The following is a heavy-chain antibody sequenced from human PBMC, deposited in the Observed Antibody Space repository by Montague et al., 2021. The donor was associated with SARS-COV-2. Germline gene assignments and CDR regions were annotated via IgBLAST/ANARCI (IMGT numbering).Heavy chain of an antibody. J-gene: IGHJ6*02. D-gene: IGHD2-15*01. V-gene: IGHV4-61*02. CDR1: GGAINSGDFY. Sequence: TLSLTCTVSGGAINSGDFYWSWIQQPAGKGLEWIGRIYVTGSTRYSPSLESRVTMSIDTAKGQFSLKLSSVTAADTAVYYCARFLGFCSGANCYSSGMDVWGQGTTVTVSS. CDR3: ARFLGFCSGANCYSSGMDV. CDR2: IYVTGST.